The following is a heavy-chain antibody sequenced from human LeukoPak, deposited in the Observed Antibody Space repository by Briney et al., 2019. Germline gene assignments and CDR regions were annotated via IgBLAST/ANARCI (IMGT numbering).Heavy chain of an antibody. V-gene: IGHV3-7*01. Sequence: GGSLRLSCAASGFNFSNYWMSWVRQAPGKGLEWVANVKQDGSDKNYVDSVKGRFTISRDNAKNSLYLQMNSLRAEDTAVYYCARVVLVGATSDYMDVWGKGTTVTVSS. CDR1: GFNFSNYW. CDR3: ARVVLVGATSDYMDV. D-gene: IGHD1-26*01. J-gene: IGHJ6*03. CDR2: VKQDGSDK.